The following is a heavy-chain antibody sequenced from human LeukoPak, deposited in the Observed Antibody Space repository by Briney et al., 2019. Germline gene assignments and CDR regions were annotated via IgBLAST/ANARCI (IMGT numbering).Heavy chain of an antibody. D-gene: IGHD1-26*01. CDR1: GFTFSSYA. Sequence: GGSLRLSCAASGFTFSSYAMSWVRQAPGKGLEGVSAISGSGGSTYYADSVKGRFIISRDNSKNTLYLQMTSLRAEDTAVYYCAKGVGATNYWGQGTLVTVSS. CDR2: ISGSGGST. J-gene: IGHJ4*02. CDR3: AKGVGATNY. V-gene: IGHV3-23*01.